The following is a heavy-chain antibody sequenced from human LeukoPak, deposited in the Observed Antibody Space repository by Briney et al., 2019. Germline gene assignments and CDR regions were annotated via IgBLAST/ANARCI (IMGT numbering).Heavy chain of an antibody. CDR3: AKTQGYYDC. CDR1: GFTFSSYG. Sequence: GGSLRLSCAASGFTFSSYGMNWVRQAPGKGLEWVSGIGVGGTTYYADSVKGRFTISRDTSKNTLYLQMNSLRDEDTAVYYCAKTQGYYDCWGQGTLVTVSS. J-gene: IGHJ4*02. D-gene: IGHD3-22*01. V-gene: IGHV3-23*01. CDR2: IGVGGTT.